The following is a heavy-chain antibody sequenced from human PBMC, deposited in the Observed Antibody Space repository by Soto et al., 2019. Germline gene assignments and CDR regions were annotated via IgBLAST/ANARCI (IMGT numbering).Heavy chain of an antibody. CDR1: GFSFSSYA. CDR2: ISGSGGAA. V-gene: IGHV3-23*01. Sequence: VGSLRLSCAASGFSFSSYAMIWARQAPGKGLEWVSVISGSGGAAYYADSVKGRFTISRDNSKNTLYLQMNSLRAEDTAIYYCANMMTYSNCFDIWGQGTMVTVSS. D-gene: IGHD3-16*01. CDR3: ANMMTYSNCFDI. J-gene: IGHJ3*02.